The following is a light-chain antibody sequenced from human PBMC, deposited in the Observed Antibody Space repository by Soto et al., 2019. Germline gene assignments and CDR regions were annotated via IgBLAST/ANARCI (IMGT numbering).Light chain of an antibody. J-gene: IGKJ1*01. V-gene: IGKV1-5*01. CDR3: QQYNTYWT. Sequence: DIQMTQSPSTLSASVGDRVTITCRASQSINTWLAWYQQRPGRAPKLLIYDASSLQSGVPSRFSGSGSATDFTLTISSLQPDDSAIYYYQQYNTYWTFGQGTKVEIK. CDR2: DAS. CDR1: QSINTW.